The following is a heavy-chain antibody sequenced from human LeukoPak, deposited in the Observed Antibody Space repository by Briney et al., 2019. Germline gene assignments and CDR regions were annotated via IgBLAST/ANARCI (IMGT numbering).Heavy chain of an antibody. D-gene: IGHD3-10*01. CDR2: IISSSTYT. J-gene: IGHJ4*02. CDR3: ASSLWFGEVVLGY. Sequence: GGSLRLSCAASGFTFSDYYKNWIRQAQGKGLEWVSYIISSSTYTDYAASVRAPFTISRANAKSSLYLQMNSLRAEHTAVYSCASSLWFGEVVLGYCGQGTLVTVSS. V-gene: IGHV3-11*03. CDR1: GFTFSDYY.